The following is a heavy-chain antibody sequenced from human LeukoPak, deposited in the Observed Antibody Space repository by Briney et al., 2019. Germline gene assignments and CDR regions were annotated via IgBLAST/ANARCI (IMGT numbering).Heavy chain of an antibody. CDR2: IYYSGST. CDR1: GGSISSYY. CDR3: ARIPVIVGATDYYYYYGMDV. J-gene: IGHJ6*02. Sequence: SETLSLTCTVSGGSISSYYWGWIRQPPGKGLEWIGYIYYSGSTNYNPSLKSRVTISVDTSKNQFSLKLSSVTAADTAVYYCARIPVIVGATDYYYYYGMDVWGQGTTVTVSS. D-gene: IGHD1-26*01. V-gene: IGHV4-59*01.